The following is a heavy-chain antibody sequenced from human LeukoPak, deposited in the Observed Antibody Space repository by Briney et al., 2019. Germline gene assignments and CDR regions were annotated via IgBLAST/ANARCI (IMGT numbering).Heavy chain of an antibody. J-gene: IGHJ4*02. V-gene: IGHV3-30*02. CDR2: IRYDGSNK. Sequence: GGSLRLSCAASGFTFSSYGMHWVRQAPGKGLEWVAFIRYDGSNKYYADSVKGRFTISRDNSKNALYLQMNSLRAEDTAVYYCARADYYDSSSVFDCWGQGTLVTVSS. D-gene: IGHD3-22*01. CDR3: ARADYYDSSSVFDC. CDR1: GFTFSSYG.